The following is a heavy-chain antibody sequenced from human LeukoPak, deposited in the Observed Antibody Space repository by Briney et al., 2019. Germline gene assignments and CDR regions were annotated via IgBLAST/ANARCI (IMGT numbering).Heavy chain of an antibody. CDR1: GFTFSSYA. J-gene: IGHJ4*02. CDR2: ISGSGGST. D-gene: IGHD3-22*01. CDR3: AKASESSGYYYDY. V-gene: IGHV3-23*01. Sequence: GGSLRLSCAASGFTFSSYAMSWVRQAPGKGLEWVSAISGSGGSTYYADSVKGRFTISRDNTKNTLYLQMNSLRAEDTAVYYCAKASESSGYYYDYWGEGALVTVSS.